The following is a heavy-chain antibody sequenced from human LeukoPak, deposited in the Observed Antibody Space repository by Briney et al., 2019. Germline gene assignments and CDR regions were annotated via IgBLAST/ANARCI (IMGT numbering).Heavy chain of an antibody. Sequence: ASVKVSCKASGGTFSSYAISWVRQAPGQGLEWMGGIIPIFGTANYAQKFQGRVTITADKSTSTAYMELSSLRSEDTAVYYCARYGDYEYFRHWGQGTLVTVSS. CDR2: IIPIFGTA. J-gene: IGHJ1*01. CDR1: GGTFSSYA. V-gene: IGHV1-69*06. D-gene: IGHD4-17*01. CDR3: ARYGDYEYFRH.